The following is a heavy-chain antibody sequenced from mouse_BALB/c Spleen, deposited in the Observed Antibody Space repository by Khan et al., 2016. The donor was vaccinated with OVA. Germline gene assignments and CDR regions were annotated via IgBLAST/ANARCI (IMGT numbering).Heavy chain of an antibody. CDR3: ASDYYAMDY. V-gene: IGHV2-9*02. Sequence: QMQLEESGPGLVAPSQSLSITCTVSGFSLASYGLHWVRQPPGKGLEWLGVIWADGSTNYNSALMYRLSINKDNSKSQLFLKMTTLQSDDSAMYYCASDYYAMDYWGQGTSVTVSS. J-gene: IGHJ4*01. CDR2: IWADGST. CDR1: GFSLASYG.